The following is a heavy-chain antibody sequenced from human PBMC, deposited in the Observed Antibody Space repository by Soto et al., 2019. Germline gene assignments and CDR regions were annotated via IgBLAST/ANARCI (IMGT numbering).Heavy chain of an antibody. V-gene: IGHV3-23*01. J-gene: IGHJ5*02. CDR3: AKDRVAVAGSGLAGSNWFDP. D-gene: IGHD6-19*01. Sequence: EVQLLESGGGLVQPGGSLRLSCAASGFTFSSYAMSWVRQAPGKGLEWVSAISGSGGSTYYADYVKGRFTISRDNSKNTLYLQRNSLRAEDTAVYYCAKDRVAVAGSGLAGSNWFDPWGQGTLVTVSS. CDR2: ISGSGGST. CDR1: GFTFSSYA.